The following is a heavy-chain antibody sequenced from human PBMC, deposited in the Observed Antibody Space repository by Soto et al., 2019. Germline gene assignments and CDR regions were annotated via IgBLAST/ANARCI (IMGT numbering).Heavy chain of an antibody. Sequence: QVQLVQSGAEVKKPGASVKGSCKASGYTLTSYGISWVRQAPRQGLEWMGWISAYNGNTNYAQKLQGRVTMTTDTSTSTAYMELRSLRSDDTAVYYCARPYGTNGWLLPYFDYWGQGTLVTVSS. J-gene: IGHJ4*02. V-gene: IGHV1-18*01. D-gene: IGHD3-22*01. CDR1: GYTLTSYG. CDR3: ARPYGTNGWLLPYFDY. CDR2: ISAYNGNT.